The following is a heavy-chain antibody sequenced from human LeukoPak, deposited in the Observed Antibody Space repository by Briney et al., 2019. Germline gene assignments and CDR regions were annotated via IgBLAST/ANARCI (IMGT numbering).Heavy chain of an antibody. CDR1: GFTFRSYG. D-gene: IGHD5-12*01. J-gene: IGHJ4*02. CDR3: ARGPSGYHNT. V-gene: IGHV3-66*01. CDR2: YSGGST. Sequence: PGGSLRLSCAASGFTFRSYGMSWVRQAPGKGLGWVSLYSGGSTYYADSVKGRFTISRDNSKNTLYLQMNSLRAEDTAVYYCARGPSGYHNTGGQGTLVTVSS.